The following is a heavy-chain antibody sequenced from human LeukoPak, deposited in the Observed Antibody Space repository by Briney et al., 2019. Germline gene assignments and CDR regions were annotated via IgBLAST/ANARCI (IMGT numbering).Heavy chain of an antibody. CDR3: ARAGAKSSIAARPYWFDP. Sequence: SETLSLTCTVSGGSISSHYWSWIRQPPGKGLEWIGDIYYSGSTNYNPSLKSRVTISVDTSKNQFSLKLSSVTAADTAVYYCARAGAKSSIAARPYWFDPWGQGTLVTVSS. V-gene: IGHV4-59*11. CDR2: IYYSGST. CDR1: GGSISSHY. D-gene: IGHD6-6*01. J-gene: IGHJ5*02.